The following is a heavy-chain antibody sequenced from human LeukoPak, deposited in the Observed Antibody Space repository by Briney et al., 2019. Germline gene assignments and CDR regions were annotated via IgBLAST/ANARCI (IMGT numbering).Heavy chain of an antibody. CDR3: ARASALRFLEWLPHVFDY. D-gene: IGHD3-3*01. J-gene: IGHJ4*02. Sequence: ASVNVSCKASGYTFTSYGISWVRQAPGQGLEWMGWISAYNGNTNYAQKLLGRVTMTTDTSTSTAYMELRSLRSDDTAVYYCARASALRFLEWLPHVFDYWGQGTLVTVSS. CDR2: ISAYNGNT. CDR1: GYTFTSYG. V-gene: IGHV1-18*01.